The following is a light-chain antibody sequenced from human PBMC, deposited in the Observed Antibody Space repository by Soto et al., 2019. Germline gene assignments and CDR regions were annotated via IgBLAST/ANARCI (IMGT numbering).Light chain of an antibody. CDR1: SSDVGSYNL. J-gene: IGLJ1*01. V-gene: IGLV2-23*01. CDR2: GGT. CDR3: CSYAGSTTYYV. Sequence: QSVLTQPASLSGSPGQSITISCTGTSSDVGSYNLVSWYQQHPGEAPKLMIYGGTKRPSGVSNRFSGSKSGNTASLTISGLQAEDEADYYCCSYAGSTTYYVFGTGTKLTVL.